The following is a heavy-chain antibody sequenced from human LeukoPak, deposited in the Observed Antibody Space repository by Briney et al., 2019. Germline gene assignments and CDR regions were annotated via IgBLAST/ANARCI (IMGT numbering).Heavy chain of an antibody. CDR1: GYSFTSYW. J-gene: IGHJ4*02. Sequence: GESLKISCKGSGYSFTSYWIGWVRQMPGKGLEWMGIIYPGDSDTRYSPSFQGQVTISAVKSISTAYLQWSSLKASDTAMYYCAGPIYYDSSAAHFWGQGTLVTVSS. V-gene: IGHV5-51*01. D-gene: IGHD3-22*01. CDR3: AGPIYYDSSAAHF. CDR2: IYPGDSDT.